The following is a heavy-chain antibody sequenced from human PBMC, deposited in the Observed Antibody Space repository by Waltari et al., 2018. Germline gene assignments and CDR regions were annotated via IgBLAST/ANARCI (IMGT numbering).Heavy chain of an antibody. D-gene: IGHD4-17*01. CDR3: TTGLGDPYYFDY. J-gene: IGHJ4*02. Sequence: EVQLVESGGGLVKPGGSIRLSCAASGFTFSNDWMSWVRQAPGKGLEWVGRIKSKTDGGTTDYAAPVKGRFTISRDDSKNTLYLQMNSLKTEDTAVYYCTTGLGDPYYFDYWGQGTLVTVSS. CDR2: IKSKTDGGTT. CDR1: GFTFSNDW. V-gene: IGHV3-15*01.